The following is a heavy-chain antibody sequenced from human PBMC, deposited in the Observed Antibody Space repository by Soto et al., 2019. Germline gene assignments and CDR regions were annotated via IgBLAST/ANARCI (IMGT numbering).Heavy chain of an antibody. CDR3: GRVPSYYIDV. V-gene: IGHV4-34*01. CDR1: GGSFSGYH. J-gene: IGHJ6*03. Sequence: QVQLQQWGAGLLKPSETLSLSCAVYGGSFSGYHWSWIRQSPEKGLEWIGEVNYSGTTTYNPSIKSRVTISVDTSKREFFLKLSSVTAADTAVYYCGRVPSYYIDVWDKGTTVTVSS. CDR2: VNYSGTT.